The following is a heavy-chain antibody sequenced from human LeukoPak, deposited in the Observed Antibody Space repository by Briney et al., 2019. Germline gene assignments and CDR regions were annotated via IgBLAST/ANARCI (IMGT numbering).Heavy chain of an antibody. J-gene: IGHJ4*02. V-gene: IGHV3-7*05. CDR2: IKQDECEI. CDR3: TRPLRGYYCDSAFDY. D-gene: IGHD3-22*01. Sequence: GPLKLPCTASDFPFIRYWMDWAGQAPGKGLDGVPNIKQDECEIFYVDSVKRRFTISRDNAKNTLYLQMNSLRGEDTAVYYCTRPLRGYYCDSAFDYWGEGTLLTVSS. CDR1: DFPFIRYW.